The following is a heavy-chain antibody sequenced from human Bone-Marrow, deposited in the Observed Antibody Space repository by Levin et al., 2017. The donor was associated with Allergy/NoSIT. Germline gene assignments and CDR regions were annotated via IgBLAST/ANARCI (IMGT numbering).Heavy chain of an antibody. Sequence: LSLTCAASGFPFSDSAIHWVRQAPGKGLEWVAVIWFNGRIKDYRDSVKGRFTISRDNSKNTVSLQMNSLRTEDTAVYYCAREGLPFSGRDSVWYFDLWGRGTLVTVSS. D-gene: IGHD1-26*01. CDR3: AREGLPFSGRDSVWYFDL. J-gene: IGHJ2*01. CDR2: IWFNGRIK. CDR1: GFPFSDSA. V-gene: IGHV3-33*01.